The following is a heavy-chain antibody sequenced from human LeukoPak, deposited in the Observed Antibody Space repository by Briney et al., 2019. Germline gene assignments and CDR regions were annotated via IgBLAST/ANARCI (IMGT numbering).Heavy chain of an antibody. J-gene: IGHJ3*02. Sequence: GGSLRLSCVASGFTFSSYEMNWVRQAPGKGLEWVSYISISGSTIYNADSVKGRFTISRDNAKNSLYLQMNSLRAEDTAVYYCVRGGGSCCPFNAFDIWGQGTMVTVSS. V-gene: IGHV3-48*03. CDR2: ISISGSTI. CDR1: GFTFSSYE. D-gene: IGHD2-15*01. CDR3: VRGGGSCCPFNAFDI.